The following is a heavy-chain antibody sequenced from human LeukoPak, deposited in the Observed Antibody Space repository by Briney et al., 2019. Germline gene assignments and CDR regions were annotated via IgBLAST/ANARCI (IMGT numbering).Heavy chain of an antibody. CDR2: INAGNGNT. CDR3: ARAPATSWSGWFDP. D-gene: IGHD5-24*01. CDR1: GYTFITYA. Sequence: ASVKVSCKASGYTFITYAINWVRQAPGQRLEWMGWINAGNGNTKYSQKFQGRVTMTRDTSTSTVYMELSSLRSEDTAVYYCARAPATSWSGWFDPWGQGTLVTVSS. V-gene: IGHV1-3*01. J-gene: IGHJ5*02.